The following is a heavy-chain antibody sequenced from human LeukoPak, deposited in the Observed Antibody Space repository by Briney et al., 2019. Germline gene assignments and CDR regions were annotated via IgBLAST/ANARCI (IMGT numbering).Heavy chain of an antibody. Sequence: GGSLRLSCAASGFTLSNYNMNWVRQAPGKGLEWVSFISDRSSHTFYSDSVKGRFTVSRDNVKNSLYLQMNSLRAEDTAIYYCARDGEGGAAAGYWGQGTLVTVSS. CDR2: ISDRSSHT. CDR1: GFTLSNYN. CDR3: ARDGEGGAAAGY. J-gene: IGHJ4*02. D-gene: IGHD6-13*01. V-gene: IGHV3-48*01.